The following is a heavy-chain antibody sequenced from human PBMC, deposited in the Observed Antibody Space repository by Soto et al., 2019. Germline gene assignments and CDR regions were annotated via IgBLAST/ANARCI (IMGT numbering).Heavy chain of an antibody. CDR3: ATLGGELQTTHDY. J-gene: IGHJ4*02. D-gene: IGHD1-26*01. CDR1: GGSISSSSYY. V-gene: IGHV4-39*01. CDR2: IYYSGST. Sequence: SETLSLTCTVSGGSISSSSYYWGWIRQPPGKGLEWIGGIYYSGSTYYNPSLKSRVTISVDTSKNQFSLKLSSVTAADTAVYYCATLGGELQTTHDYWGQGTLVTVSS.